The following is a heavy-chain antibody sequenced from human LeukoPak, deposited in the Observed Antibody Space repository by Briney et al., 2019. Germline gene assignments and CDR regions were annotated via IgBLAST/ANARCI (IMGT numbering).Heavy chain of an antibody. CDR2: IKSKTDGGTT. V-gene: IGHV3-15*07. CDR1: GFTFSNAW. J-gene: IGHJ4*02. D-gene: IGHD6-19*01. CDR3: TTDQWLVPGVDY. Sequence: GGSLRLSCAASGFTFSNAWMNWVRQAPGKGLEWVGRIKSKTDGGTTDYAAPVKGRFTISRNDSKNTLYLQMNSLKTEDTAVYYCTTDQWLVPGVDYWGQGTLVTVSS.